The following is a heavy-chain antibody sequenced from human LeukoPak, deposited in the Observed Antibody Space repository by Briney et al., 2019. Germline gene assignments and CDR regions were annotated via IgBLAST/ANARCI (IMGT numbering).Heavy chain of an antibody. D-gene: IGHD3-3*01. Sequence: PGGSLRLSCAASGFTFDDYAMHWVRQAPGKGLEGVSGISWNSGSIGYADSVKGRFTISRDNATNSLYLQMNSLRAEDTALYYCAKVSGVVSYYYGMDVWGQGTTVTVSS. CDR2: ISWNSGSI. V-gene: IGHV3-9*01. CDR3: AKVSGVVSYYYGMDV. CDR1: GFTFDDYA. J-gene: IGHJ6*02.